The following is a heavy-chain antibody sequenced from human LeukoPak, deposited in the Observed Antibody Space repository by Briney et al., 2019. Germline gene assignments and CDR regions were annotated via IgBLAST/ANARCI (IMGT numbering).Heavy chain of an antibody. D-gene: IGHD2-21*02. CDR2: INPDGRDT. V-gene: IGHV3-7*01. Sequence: GGSLRLSCAASGFTFSSYSMNWVRQAPGKGLEWVAHINPDGRDTYYVDSVKGRFTISRDKAENSMYLQMNSLRVEDTAVYYCTSWGDTTAEYFQRWGQGTLVTVSS. CDR3: TSWGDTTAEYFQR. CDR1: GFTFSSYS. J-gene: IGHJ1*01.